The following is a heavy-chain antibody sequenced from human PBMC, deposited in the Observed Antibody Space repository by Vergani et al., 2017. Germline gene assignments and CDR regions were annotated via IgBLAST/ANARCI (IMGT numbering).Heavy chain of an antibody. D-gene: IGHD4-23*01. V-gene: IGHV4-4*07. CDR1: GDSISGYY. Sequence: QVQLQESGPGLVEPSETLSLTCTVSGDSISGYYWNWIRQPAGKGLEWIGRIFITRSTNYNPSLKSRVIMSVDTSKNQVSLKVRSVTAADTAIYLCARERPDDYGCSVDHWGQGTLVTVSS. CDR3: ARERPDDYGCSVDH. J-gene: IGHJ4*02. CDR2: IFITRST.